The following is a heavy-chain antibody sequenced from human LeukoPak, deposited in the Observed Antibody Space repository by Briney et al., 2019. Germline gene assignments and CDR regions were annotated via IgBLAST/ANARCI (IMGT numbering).Heavy chain of an antibody. J-gene: IGHJ4*02. CDR2: ISYDGSNK. Sequence: GRSLRLSCAASGFTFSSYAMHWVRQAPGKGLEWVAVISYDGSNKYYADSVKGRFTISRDNSKNTLYLQMNSLRAEDTAVYYCARDGRIQLWLKPDVDYWGQGTLVTVSS. CDR1: GFTFSSYA. CDR3: ARDGRIQLWLKPDVDY. V-gene: IGHV3-30*04. D-gene: IGHD5-18*01.